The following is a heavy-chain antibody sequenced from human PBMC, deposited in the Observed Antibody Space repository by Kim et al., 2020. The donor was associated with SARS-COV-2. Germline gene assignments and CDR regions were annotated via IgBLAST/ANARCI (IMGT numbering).Heavy chain of an antibody. V-gene: IGHV3-53*01. D-gene: IGHD1-1*01. Sequence: GGSLRLSCAVSGFSVSSKYMTWVRQAPGKGLEWVSVIYVDGSTYYAASVMGRFTISRDNSKNTMYLKMNSLRAADTAVYYCTRDVLEGYWNWGQGTMVTV. CDR1: GFSVSSKY. J-gene: IGHJ4*02. CDR2: IYVDGST. CDR3: TRDVLEGYWN.